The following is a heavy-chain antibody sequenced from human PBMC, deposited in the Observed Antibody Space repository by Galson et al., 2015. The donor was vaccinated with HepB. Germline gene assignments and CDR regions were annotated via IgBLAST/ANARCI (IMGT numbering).Heavy chain of an antibody. CDR3: ARENQDSGYPNYGMDV. Sequence: SLRLSCAASGFTVNNKYMSWVRQAPGKGLEWVSVIYSGGSTYYADSVKGRFTISRDNSKNTLYLQMNSLRTEDTAVYYCARENQDSGYPNYGMDVWGQGTTVTVSS. V-gene: IGHV3-66*02. J-gene: IGHJ6*02. CDR2: IYSGGST. CDR1: GFTVNNKY. D-gene: IGHD5-12*01.